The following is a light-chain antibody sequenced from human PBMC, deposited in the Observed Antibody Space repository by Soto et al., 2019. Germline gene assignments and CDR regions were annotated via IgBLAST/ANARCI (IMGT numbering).Light chain of an antibody. J-gene: IGLJ1*01. CDR1: SANIGRNT. CDR3: AAWDDSLNGLYV. Sequence: QSVLTQRPSASGTPGQRVTNSCSGSSANIGRNTVNWYQQVPGTAPKLLIYSDNQRPSGVADRFSGSKSGTSASLAISGLQSEDEADYFCAAWDDSLNGLYVFXTGTKVTVL. CDR2: SDN. V-gene: IGLV1-44*01.